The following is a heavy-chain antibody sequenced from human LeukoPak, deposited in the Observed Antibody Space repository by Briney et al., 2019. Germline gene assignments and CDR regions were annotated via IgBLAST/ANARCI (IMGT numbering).Heavy chain of an antibody. Sequence: GGSLRLSCAASGFTFSSYWMSWVRQAPGKGLEWVANIKQDGSEKYYVDSVKGRFTISRDNAKNSLYLQMNSLRAEDTAVYYCARGITMVRGVIIDFGYYYMDVWGKGTTVTVSS. CDR1: GFTFSSYW. V-gene: IGHV3-7*01. CDR2: IKQDGSEK. CDR3: ARGITMVRGVIIDFGYYYMDV. D-gene: IGHD3-10*01. J-gene: IGHJ6*03.